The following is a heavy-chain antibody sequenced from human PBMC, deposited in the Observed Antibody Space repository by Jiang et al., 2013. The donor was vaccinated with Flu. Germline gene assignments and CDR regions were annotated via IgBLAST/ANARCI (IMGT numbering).Heavy chain of an antibody. V-gene: IGHV5-51*01. CDR2: SILVTLIP. J-gene: IGHJ4*02. Sequence: PGKGLEWMGSSILVTLIPDTARPSQGQVTISADKSISTAYLQWSSLKASDTAMYYCARQGPASDYGDYWGQGTLVTVSS. CDR3: ARQGPASDYGDY.